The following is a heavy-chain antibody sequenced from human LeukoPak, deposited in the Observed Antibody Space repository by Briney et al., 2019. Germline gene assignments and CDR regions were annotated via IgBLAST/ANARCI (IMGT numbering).Heavy chain of an antibody. V-gene: IGHV4-34*01. D-gene: IGHD1-14*01. Sequence: SETLSLTCTVSGGSISSYYWSWIRQPPGKGLEWIGEINHSGSTNYNPSLKSRVTISVDTSKNQFSLKLSSVTAADTAVYYCARVTRFYRTFDYWGQGTLVTVSS. J-gene: IGHJ4*02. CDR2: INHSGST. CDR3: ARVTRFYRTFDY. CDR1: GGSISSYY.